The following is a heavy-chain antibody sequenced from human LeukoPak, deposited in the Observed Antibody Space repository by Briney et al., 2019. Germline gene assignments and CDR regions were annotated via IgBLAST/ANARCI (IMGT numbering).Heavy chain of an antibody. D-gene: IGHD1-26*01. CDR3: ARGGGSYQGYYFDY. V-gene: IGHV3-53*01. CDR2: IYRGGST. J-gene: IGHJ4*02. Sequence: GGSLRLSCAASGFTGNSNYMNWVRQGPGKGLEWVSGIYRGGSTYYADSVKGRFTISRDNSKNTLYLQMNSLRAEDTAVYYCARGGGSYQGYYFDYWGQGTLVTVSS. CDR1: GFTGNSNY.